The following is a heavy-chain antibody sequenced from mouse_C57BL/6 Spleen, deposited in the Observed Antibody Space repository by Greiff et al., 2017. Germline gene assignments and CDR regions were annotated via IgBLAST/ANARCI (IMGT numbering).Heavy chain of an antibody. CDR2: ISSGSSTI. CDR3: AKDAFDYYAMDD. CDR1: GFTFSDYG. V-gene: IGHV5-17*01. Sequence: EVKLLESGGGLVKPGGSLKLSCAASGFTFSDYGMHWVRQAPEKGLEWVAYISSGSSTIYYADTVKGRFTISRDNAKNTLFLQMTSLRSEDTAMYYCAKDAFDYYAMDDWGQGTSVTVSS. J-gene: IGHJ4*01.